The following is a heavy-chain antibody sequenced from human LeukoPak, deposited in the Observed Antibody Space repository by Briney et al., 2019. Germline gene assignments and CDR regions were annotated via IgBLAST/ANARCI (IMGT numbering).Heavy chain of an antibody. CDR1: GGSISSGDYY. CDR3: ARSRRVGYYDILITGFLFDP. Sequence: PSETLSLTCTVSGGSISSGDYYWSWIRQPPGKGLEWIGYIYYSGSTYYNPSLKSRVTISVDTSKNQFSLKLSSVTAADTAVYYCARSRRVGYYDILITGFLFDPWGQGTLVTVSS. D-gene: IGHD3-9*01. J-gene: IGHJ5*02. V-gene: IGHV4-30-4*02. CDR2: IYYSGST.